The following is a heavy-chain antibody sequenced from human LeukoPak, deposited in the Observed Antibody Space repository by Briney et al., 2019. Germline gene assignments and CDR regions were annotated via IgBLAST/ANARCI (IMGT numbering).Heavy chain of an antibody. J-gene: IGHJ6*04. V-gene: IGHV1-2*04. CDR2: INPNSGGT. D-gene: IGHD2-2*01. CDR1: GFTFSSYA. CDR3: AREKIVVGTSSYGMDV. Sequence: GGSLRLSCAASGFTFSSYAMHWVRQAPGQGLEWMGWINPNSGGTNYAQKFQGWVTMTRDTSISTAYMELSRLRSDDTAVYYCAREKIVVGTSSYGMDVWGKGTTVTVSS.